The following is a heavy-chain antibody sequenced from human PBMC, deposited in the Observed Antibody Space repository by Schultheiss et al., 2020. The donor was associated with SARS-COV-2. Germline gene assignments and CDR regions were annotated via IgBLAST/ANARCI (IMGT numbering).Heavy chain of an antibody. Sequence: SETLSLTCTVSGGSISSYYWSWIRQPPGKGLEWIGYIYYSGSTNYNPSLKSRVTISVDTSKNQFSLKLNSVSAADTAVYFCARQIKVGSYYNSATLSFIWCRGALVTVSS. J-gene: IGHJ4*02. D-gene: IGHD5-24*01. CDR1: GGSISSYY. CDR3: ARQIKVGSYYNSATLSFI. CDR2: IYYSGST. V-gene: IGHV4-59*08.